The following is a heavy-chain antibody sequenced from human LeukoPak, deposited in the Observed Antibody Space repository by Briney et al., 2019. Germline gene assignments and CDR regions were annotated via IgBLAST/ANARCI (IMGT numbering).Heavy chain of an antibody. D-gene: IGHD3-16*01. Sequence: GGSLRLSCAASGSTFSSYSMSWVRQAPGKGLEWVSSISSSSSYIYYADSVKGRFTISRDNAKNSLYLQMNSLRAEDTAVYYCARDALRMITFGGWGDDAFDIWGQGTMVTVSS. V-gene: IGHV3-21*01. CDR3: ARDALRMITFGGWGDDAFDI. CDR1: GSTFSSYS. J-gene: IGHJ3*02. CDR2: ISSSSSYI.